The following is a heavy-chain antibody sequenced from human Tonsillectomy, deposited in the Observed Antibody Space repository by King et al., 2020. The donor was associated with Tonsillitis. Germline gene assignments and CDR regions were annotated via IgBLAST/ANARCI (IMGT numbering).Heavy chain of an antibody. J-gene: IGHJ6*03. D-gene: IGHD5-12*01. CDR1: GGSFSGYY. CDR2: INHSGRT. Sequence: VQLQQWGAGLLKPSETLSLTCDVYGGSFSGYYWSWIRQPPGKGLEWIGEINHSGRTNYNPSLKSRVTISVDTSKNQFSLKLSSVTAADTAVYYCARMPRYSGYDQDNYYYYYYMDVWGKGTTVTVSS. V-gene: IGHV4-34*02. CDR3: ARMPRYSGYDQDNYYYYYYMDV.